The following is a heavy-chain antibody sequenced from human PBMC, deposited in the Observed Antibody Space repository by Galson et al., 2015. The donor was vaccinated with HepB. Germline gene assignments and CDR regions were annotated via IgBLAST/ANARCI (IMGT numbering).Heavy chain of an antibody. CDR1: GFTFSGSS. V-gene: IGHV3-73*01. J-gene: IGHJ4*02. Sequence: PLRLSCAASGFTFSGSSVHWVRQASGKGLEWVGRIRSKPNNYATAYAASVKDRFTISRDDSKNTAYLQLNNLKAEDTAVYYCTRRDDFWSGSSDFWGQGTLVTVSS. CDR3: TRRDDFWSGSSDF. CDR2: IRSKPNNYAT. D-gene: IGHD3-3*01.